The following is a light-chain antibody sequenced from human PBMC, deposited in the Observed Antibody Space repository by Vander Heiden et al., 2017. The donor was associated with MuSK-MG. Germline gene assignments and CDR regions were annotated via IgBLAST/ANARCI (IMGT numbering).Light chain of an antibody. J-gene: IGKJ2*01. CDR2: GAS. Sequence: EIVLTQSPGPPSLSPGESATLSCRASQRVSSSSLAWYQQKPGQAPRLLIYGASTRDAAIQDRFSGSGSGTAFTLTRSRRETEDFEVYYYQYYGTYTFGQGTKVEIK. V-gene: IGKV3-20*01. CDR1: QRVSSSS. CDR3: QYYGTYT.